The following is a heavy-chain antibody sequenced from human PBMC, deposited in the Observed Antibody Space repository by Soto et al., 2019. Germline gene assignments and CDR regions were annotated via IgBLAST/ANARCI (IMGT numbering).Heavy chain of an antibody. D-gene: IGHD3-3*01. J-gene: IGHJ3*02. Sequence: SETLSLTCTVSGGSVSSSSYSWGWIRQSPGKGLEWIGTIYSSENTYYNPSLKSRVAISVDTSKNQFSLKLSSVTAADTAVYYCARTPYDLDAFDIWGQGTMVT. CDR2: IYSSENT. CDR1: GGSVSSSSYS. CDR3: ARTPYDLDAFDI. V-gene: IGHV4-39*07.